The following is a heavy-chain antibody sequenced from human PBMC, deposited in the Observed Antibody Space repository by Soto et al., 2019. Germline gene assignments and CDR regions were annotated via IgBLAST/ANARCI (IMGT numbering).Heavy chain of an antibody. V-gene: IGHV3-9*01. Sequence: GGSLRLSCAASGFTFDDYAMHWVRQAPGKGLEWVSGISWNSGSIGYADSVKGRFTISRDNAKNSLYLQMNSLRAEDTALYYCAYGPNAFTPGTTWGTDYWGKGTLVTVCS. CDR2: ISWNSGSI. D-gene: IGHD1-1*01. CDR1: GFTFDDYA. J-gene: IGHJ4*02. CDR3: AYGPNAFTPGTTWGTDY.